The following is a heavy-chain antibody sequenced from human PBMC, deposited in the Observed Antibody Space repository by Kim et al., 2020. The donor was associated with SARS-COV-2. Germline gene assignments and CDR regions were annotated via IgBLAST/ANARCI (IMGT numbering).Heavy chain of an antibody. D-gene: IGHD2-15*01. V-gene: IGHV4-59*01. CDR3: ARSTTNPDIVVVVAAKGTINNWFDP. J-gene: IGHJ5*02. Sequence: SETLSLTCTVSGGSISSYYWSWIRQPPGKGLEWIGYIYYSGSTNYNPSLKSRVTISVDTSKNQFSLKLSSVTAADTAVYYCARSTTNPDIVVVVAAKGTINNWFDPWGQGTLVTVSS. CDR1: GGSISSYY. CDR2: IYYSGST.